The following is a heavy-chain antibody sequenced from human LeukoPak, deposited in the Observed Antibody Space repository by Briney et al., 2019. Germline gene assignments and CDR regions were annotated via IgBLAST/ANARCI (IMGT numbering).Heavy chain of an antibody. J-gene: IGHJ5*02. CDR1: GFTFNNYA. V-gene: IGHV3-23*01. D-gene: IGHD2-15*01. Sequence: PGGSLRLSCAASGFTFNNYAMSWFRQTPGKGLGWVSAISGSGDRTYYAESEKGRFSISRDNSKNTLYLQMNSLRAEDTAVYYCAKDRTDALVAAIVVAVDWFDPWGQRTLVTASS. CDR3: AKDRTDALVAAIVVAVDWFDP. CDR2: ISGSGDRT.